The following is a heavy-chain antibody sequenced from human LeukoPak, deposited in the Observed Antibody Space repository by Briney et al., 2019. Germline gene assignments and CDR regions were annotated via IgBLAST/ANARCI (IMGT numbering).Heavy chain of an antibody. V-gene: IGHV3-11*05. D-gene: IGHD6-13*01. CDR1: GFTFSDYY. J-gene: IGHJ4*02. CDR3: AKASSSWRLDYFDY. CDR2: ISSSSSYT. Sequence: GGSLRLSCAASGFTFSDYYMSWIRQAPGKGLEWVSYISSSSSYTNYADSVKGRFTISRDNSKNTLYLQMNSLRAEDTAVYYCAKASSSWRLDYFDYWGQGTLVTVSS.